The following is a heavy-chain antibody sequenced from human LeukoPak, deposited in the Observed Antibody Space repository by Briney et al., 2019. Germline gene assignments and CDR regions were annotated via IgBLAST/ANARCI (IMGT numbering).Heavy chain of an antibody. CDR1: GFTFRSNG. CDR2: IWYDGSNK. J-gene: IGHJ3*02. V-gene: IGHV3-33*06. D-gene: IGHD6-13*01. Sequence: PGGSLRLSCAASGFTFRSNGMHWVRQAPGKGLEWVAVIWYDGSNKYYADSVKGRFTISRDNSKNTLYLQMNSLRVEDTAVYYCAKDPARWRDAFDIWGQGTMVTVSS. CDR3: AKDPARWRDAFDI.